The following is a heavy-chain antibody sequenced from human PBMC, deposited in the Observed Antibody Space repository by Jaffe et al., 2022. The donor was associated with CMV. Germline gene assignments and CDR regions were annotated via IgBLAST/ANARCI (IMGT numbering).Heavy chain of an antibody. D-gene: IGHD4-17*01. CDR3: ARDTWETTETTYFDY. V-gene: IGHV3-33*08. CDR2: IWNDGSKK. J-gene: IGHJ4*02. CDR1: GFTFRTHG. Sequence: QVQLVESGGGVVQPGRSLTLSCAGSGFTFRTHGMHWVRQAPGKGLEWVAVIWNDGSKKYYVDSVKGRFTIFRDNSENTLYLQINSLRVEDTGVYYCARDTWETTETTYFDYWGQGTLVTVSS.